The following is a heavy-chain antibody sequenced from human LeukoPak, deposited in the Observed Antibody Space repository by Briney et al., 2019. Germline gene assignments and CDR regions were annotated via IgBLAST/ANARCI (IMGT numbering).Heavy chain of an antibody. CDR3: ARVATYYYYYMDV. Sequence: PGGSLRLSCAASGFTFSSYAMSWVRQAPGRGLEWVSAISGSGGSTYYADSVKGRFTISRDNAKNSLYLQMNSLRAEDTAVYYCARVATYYYYYMDVWGKGTTVTISS. CDR2: ISGSGGST. CDR1: GFTFSSYA. J-gene: IGHJ6*03. V-gene: IGHV3-23*01.